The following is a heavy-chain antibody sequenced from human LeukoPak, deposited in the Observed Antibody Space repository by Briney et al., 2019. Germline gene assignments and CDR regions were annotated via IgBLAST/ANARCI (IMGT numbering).Heavy chain of an antibody. J-gene: IGHJ6*02. D-gene: IGHD3-10*01. Sequence: PGGSLRLSCAASGFTFSSYSMNWVRQAPGKGLEWVSAISGSGGSTYYADSVKGRFTISRDNSKNTLYLQMNSLRAEDTAVYYCAKGGITMVRGVIRGYYGMDVWGQGTTVTVSS. CDR3: AKGGITMVRGVIRGYYGMDV. CDR2: ISGSGGST. V-gene: IGHV3-23*01. CDR1: GFTFSSYS.